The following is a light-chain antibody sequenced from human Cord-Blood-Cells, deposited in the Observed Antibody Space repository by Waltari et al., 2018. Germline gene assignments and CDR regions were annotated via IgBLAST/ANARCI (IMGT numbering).Light chain of an antibody. V-gene: IGLV2-14*01. CDR2: DVS. CDR1: SSDVGGYNY. CDR3: SSYTSSSTS. J-gene: IGLJ1*01. Sequence: QSALTQPASVSGSPGQSITISCTGTSSDVGGYNYVSWYQQHPGKAPKLMIYDVSKRPSGVSNRFSGSKSSNTASLTISGLQAEDEADYYCSSYTSSSTSFGTGTKVTVL.